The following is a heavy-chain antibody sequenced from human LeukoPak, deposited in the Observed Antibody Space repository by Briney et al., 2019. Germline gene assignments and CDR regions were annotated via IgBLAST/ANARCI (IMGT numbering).Heavy chain of an antibody. D-gene: IGHD5-18*01. CDR3: ARAWTRIQLWSVDY. CDR2: INPNSGGT. Sequence: ASVKVSRKASGYTFTGYYMHWVRQAPGQGLEWMGWINPNSGGTNYAQKFQGRVTMTRDTSISTAYMELSRLRSDDTAVYYCARAWTRIQLWSVDYWGQGTLVTVSS. V-gene: IGHV1-2*02. J-gene: IGHJ4*02. CDR1: GYTFTGYY.